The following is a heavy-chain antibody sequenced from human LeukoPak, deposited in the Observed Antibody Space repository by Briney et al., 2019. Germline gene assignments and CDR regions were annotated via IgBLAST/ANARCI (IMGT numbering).Heavy chain of an antibody. D-gene: IGHD3-10*01. CDR3: ARWGGGSGSYPYYFGY. CDR2: IYYSGST. CDR1: GVSISSGGYY. J-gene: IGHJ4*02. Sequence: SQTLSLTCTVSGVSISSGGYYWSWIRQHPGKGLEWIGYIYYSGSTYYNPSLKSRVTISVDTSKNQFSLKLSSVTAADTAVYYCARWGGGSGSYPYYFGYWGQGTLVTVSS. V-gene: IGHV4-31*03.